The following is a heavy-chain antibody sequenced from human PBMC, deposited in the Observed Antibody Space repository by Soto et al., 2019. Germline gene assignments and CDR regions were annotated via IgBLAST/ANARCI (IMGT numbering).Heavy chain of an antibody. CDR2: INAGNGNT. D-gene: IGHD6-6*01. V-gene: IGHV1-3*01. CDR1: GYTFTSYA. Sequence: ASVKVSCKASGYTFTSYAMHWVRQAPGQRLEWMGWINAGNGNTKYSQKFQGRVTITRDTSASTAYMELSSLRSEDTAVYYCARGREYPPKVNWFDPWGQGTLVTVSS. J-gene: IGHJ5*02. CDR3: ARGREYPPKVNWFDP.